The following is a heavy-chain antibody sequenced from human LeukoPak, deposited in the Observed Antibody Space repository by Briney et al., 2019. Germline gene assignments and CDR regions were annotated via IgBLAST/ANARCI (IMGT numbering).Heavy chain of an antibody. D-gene: IGHD3-22*01. CDR1: GYTFSMYG. Sequence: ASVKVSCKASGYTFSMYGISWVRQAPGQGLEWMGWIGAYNGNTNYAQKFQGRVTMTTDTSTSTAYMELGSLRSDDTAVYYCARPYYDSSGYYYNYWGQGTLVTVSS. V-gene: IGHV1-18*01. J-gene: IGHJ4*02. CDR3: ARPYYDSSGYYYNY. CDR2: IGAYNGNT.